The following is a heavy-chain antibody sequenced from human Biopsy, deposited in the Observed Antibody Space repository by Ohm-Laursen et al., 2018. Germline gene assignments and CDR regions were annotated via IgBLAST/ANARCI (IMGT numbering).Heavy chain of an antibody. Sequence: SLRLSCSASGVTLSGYAMNWVRQAPGKGLEWVSSISAISSYIHYADSVKGRFTVSRDNAKNSLYLQMNSLRAADTAIYYCATELLPPGVGGPWLDSWGQGTPVTVSS. CDR2: ISAISSYI. CDR1: GVTLSGYA. CDR3: ATELLPPGVGGPWLDS. D-gene: IGHD3-16*01. J-gene: IGHJ5*01. V-gene: IGHV3-21*06.